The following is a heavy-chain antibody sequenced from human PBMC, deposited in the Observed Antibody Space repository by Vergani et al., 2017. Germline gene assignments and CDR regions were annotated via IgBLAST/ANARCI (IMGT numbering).Heavy chain of an antibody. D-gene: IGHD6-19*01. CDR1: GFTVSSNY. V-gene: IGHV3-53*01. CDR2: IYSGGST. J-gene: IGHJ4*02. CDR3: ARGPRIAVAGRSDFDY. Sequence: EVQLVESGGGLIQPGGSLRLSCAASGFTVSSNYMSWVRQAPGKGLEWVSVIYSGGSTYYADSVKGRFTNTRDNSKNTLYLQMNSLRAEDTAVYCCARGPRIAVAGRSDFDYWGQGTLVTVSS.